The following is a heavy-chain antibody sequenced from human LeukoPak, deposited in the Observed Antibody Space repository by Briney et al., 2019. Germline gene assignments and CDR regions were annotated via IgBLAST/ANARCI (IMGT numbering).Heavy chain of an antibody. CDR1: GGPISSYY. CDR2: IYYSGST. CDR3: ARGLRTAADIIDY. V-gene: IGHV4-59*01. D-gene: IGHD2-2*02. J-gene: IGHJ4*02. Sequence: SETLSLTCTVSGGPISSYYWSWIRQPPGKGLEWIGYIYYSGSTNYNPSLKSRVTISVDTSKNQFSLKLSSVTAADTAVYYCARGLRTAADIIDYWGQGTLVTVSS.